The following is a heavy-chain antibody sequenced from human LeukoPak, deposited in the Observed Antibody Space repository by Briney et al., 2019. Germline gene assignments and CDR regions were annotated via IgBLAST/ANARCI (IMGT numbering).Heavy chain of an antibody. D-gene: IGHD6-25*01. CDR1: GGSISSSSYY. V-gene: IGHV4-39*01. CDR2: IYYSGST. Sequence: SETLSLTCTVSGGSISSSSYYWGWIRQPPGKGLEWTGSIYYSGSTYYNPSLKSRVTISVDTSKNQFSLKLSSVTAADTAVYYCARRDSSGVVPRWDYWGQGTLVTVSS. CDR3: ARRDSSGVVPRWDY. J-gene: IGHJ4*02.